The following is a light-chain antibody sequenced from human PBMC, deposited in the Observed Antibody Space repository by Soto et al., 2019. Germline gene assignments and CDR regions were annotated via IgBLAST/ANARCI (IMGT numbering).Light chain of an antibody. CDR3: QQYGRSPFT. CDR2: GAS. V-gene: IGKV3-20*01. J-gene: IGKJ3*01. Sequence: EIVVTQSPGTLSLSPGERATLSCRASQSVSSNNLAWYQQRPGQAPRVVIYGASTRATGIPDRFSGSGSGTDFTLTISRLEPEDFAVYYCQQYGRSPFTFGPGTKVDIK. CDR1: QSVSSNN.